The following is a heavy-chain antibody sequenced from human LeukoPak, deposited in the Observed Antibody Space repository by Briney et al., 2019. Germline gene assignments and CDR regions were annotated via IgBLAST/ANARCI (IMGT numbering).Heavy chain of an antibody. CDR3: AKGTKDYYGSGSFYLSRDHFISR. CDR1: EFTFNSYG. V-gene: IGHV3-30*02. Sequence: GGSLGLSCAASEFTFNSYGMHWVRQAPGKGLEWVAFIRYDGSNKYYADSVKGRFTISRDNSKHTLYLQMNSLRAEDTAVYYCAKGTKDYYGSGSFYLSRDHFISRWGQGTLVTVSS. D-gene: IGHD3-10*01. J-gene: IGHJ4*02. CDR2: IRYDGSNK.